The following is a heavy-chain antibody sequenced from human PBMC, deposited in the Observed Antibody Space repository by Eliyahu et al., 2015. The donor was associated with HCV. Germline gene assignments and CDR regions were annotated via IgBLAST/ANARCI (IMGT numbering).Heavy chain of an antibody. D-gene: IGHD6-19*01. J-gene: IGHJ4*02. V-gene: IGHV2-70*01. CDR2: IDWDDDK. CDR3: ARQSAVAGTSVFDY. Sequence: QVTLRESGPALVKPTQTLTLTCTFSGFSLSTSGMCVSWIRQPPGKALEWLALIDWDDDKYYSTSLKTRLTIPKDTSKNQVVLTMTNMDPVDTATYYCARQSAVAGTSVFDYWGQGTLVTVSS. CDR1: GFSLSTSGMC.